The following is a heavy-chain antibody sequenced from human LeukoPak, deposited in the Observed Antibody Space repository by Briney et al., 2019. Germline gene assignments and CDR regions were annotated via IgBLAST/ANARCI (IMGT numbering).Heavy chain of an antibody. CDR2: IGSSASTI. J-gene: IGHJ3*02. Sequence: GGSLRLSCAASGFIFSDYYMGWIRQAPGKGLEWISYIGSSASTIYYADSVRGRFTISRDNTKNSLHLQMNSLRAEDTAVYYCARDRGVYGPRGFDIWGQGTMVTVSS. D-gene: IGHD3-10*01. CDR1: GFIFSDYY. CDR3: ARDRGVYGPRGFDI. V-gene: IGHV3-11*04.